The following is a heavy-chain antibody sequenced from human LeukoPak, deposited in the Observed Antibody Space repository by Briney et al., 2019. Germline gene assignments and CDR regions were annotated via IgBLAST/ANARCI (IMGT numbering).Heavy chain of an antibody. CDR2: FDPEDGET. D-gene: IGHD3-22*01. V-gene: IGHV1-24*01. J-gene: IGHJ4*02. CDR3: ATVGYYYGNSFDY. CDR1: GYTLTELS. Sequence: GSVKVSCKVSGYTLTELSMHWVRQAPGKGLEWMGGFDPEDGETIYAQKFQGRVTMTEDTSTDTAYMELSSLRSEDTAVYYCATVGYYYGNSFDYWGQGNLGTVSS.